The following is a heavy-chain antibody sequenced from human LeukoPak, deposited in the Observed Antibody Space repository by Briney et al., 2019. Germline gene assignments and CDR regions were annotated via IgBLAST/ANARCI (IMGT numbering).Heavy chain of an antibody. CDR2: ISGYNGNT. CDR1: GYTFTSYG. Sequence: SSVKVSCKCSGYTFTSYGISWVRPPPAQGLEWMGLISGYNGNTNYAQRLQGRFTMATDTSTSTAYMEMSSLRSEDTAVYYCARDPVVIVTTWVDPWGQGTLVTVSS. CDR3: ARDPVVIVTTWVDP. J-gene: IGHJ5*02. V-gene: IGHV1-18*01. D-gene: IGHD4-23*01.